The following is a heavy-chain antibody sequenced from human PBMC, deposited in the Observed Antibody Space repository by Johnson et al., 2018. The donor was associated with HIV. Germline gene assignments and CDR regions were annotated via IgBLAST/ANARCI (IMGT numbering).Heavy chain of an antibody. CDR2: ISYDGTKK. J-gene: IGHJ3*02. Sequence: QVQLVESGGGVVQPGGSLRLSCAVSGFTFSSYGMHWVRQAPGKGLEWVAIISYDGTKKHYADSVKGRFTISRDNAKNTLYLQMNSLRAEDTAVYYCATLGYTTRPRAFDIWGQGTVVTVSS. D-gene: IGHD6-13*01. V-gene: IGHV3-30*03. CDR3: ATLGYTTRPRAFDI. CDR1: GFTFSSYG.